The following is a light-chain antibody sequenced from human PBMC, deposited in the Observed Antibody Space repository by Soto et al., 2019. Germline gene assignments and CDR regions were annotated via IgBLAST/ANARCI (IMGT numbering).Light chain of an antibody. V-gene: IGKV1-5*01. CDR2: DAS. Sequence: DIQMTQSPSTLSASVGDRVTITCRASQPINSWLAWYQQRAGEAPKLLIYDASSLDSEVPSRFRGRGSGTEFNLTISNLQPAAVATYYCQQYDVYPTTLGQGTKLEI. CDR3: QQYDVYPTT. CDR1: QPINSW. J-gene: IGKJ2*01.